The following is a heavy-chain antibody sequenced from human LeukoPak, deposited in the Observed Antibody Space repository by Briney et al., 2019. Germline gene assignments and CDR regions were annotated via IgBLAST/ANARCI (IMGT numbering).Heavy chain of an antibody. CDR1: GFTFSTYA. D-gene: IGHD3-16*02. J-gene: IGHJ6*02. CDR3: AKDRYETHYYYGMDV. CDR2: ISGSGGRT. V-gene: IGHV3-23*01. Sequence: GSLRLSCAASGFTFSTYAMSWVRQAPGKGLEWVSAISGSGGRTFYADSVKGRFTISRDNSKNTLYLQMNSLRAEDTAVYYCAKDRYETHYYYGMDVWGQGTTVTVSS.